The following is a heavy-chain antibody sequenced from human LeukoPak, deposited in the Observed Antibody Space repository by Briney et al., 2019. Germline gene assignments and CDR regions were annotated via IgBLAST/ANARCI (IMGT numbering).Heavy chain of an antibody. CDR3: ARDRISGGLEFDS. V-gene: IGHV3-33*01. CDR2: IWNDGSKK. Sequence: GGSLRLSCAASKFSFSSYGMHWVRQAPGKGLEGVAVIWNDGSKKNYAESVKGRFTISRDNSKNTLYLQVNNLRAEDTAVYYCARDRISGGLEFDSWGQGTLVTVSS. CDR1: KFSFSSYG. D-gene: IGHD2-15*01. J-gene: IGHJ5*01.